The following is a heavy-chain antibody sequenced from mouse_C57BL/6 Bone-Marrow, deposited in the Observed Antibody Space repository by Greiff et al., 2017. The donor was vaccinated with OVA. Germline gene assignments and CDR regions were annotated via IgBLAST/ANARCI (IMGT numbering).Heavy chain of an antibody. CDR2: IDPENGDT. CDR3: TTFGDYYGSSYAMDY. V-gene: IGHV14-4*01. J-gene: IGHJ4*01. CDR1: GFNIKDDY. Sequence: EVQLQQSGAELVRPGASVKLSCTASGFNIKDDYMHWVKQRPEQGLEWIGWIDPENGDTEYASKFQGKATITADTSSNTAYLQLSSLTSEDTAVYYCTTFGDYYGSSYAMDYWGQGTSVTVSS. D-gene: IGHD1-1*01.